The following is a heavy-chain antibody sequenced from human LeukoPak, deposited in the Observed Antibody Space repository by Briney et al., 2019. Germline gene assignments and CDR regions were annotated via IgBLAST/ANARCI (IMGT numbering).Heavy chain of an antibody. V-gene: IGHV4-34*01. CDR3: ARREFSMVRGVANWFDP. J-gene: IGHJ5*02. D-gene: IGHD3-10*01. Sequence: SETLSLTCAVHGLSLSGYYWSSVRQPPGKGREWNGEINHSGSTNYNPSPKIRVTISVDTSKNQFSLKLSSVTAADTAVYYCARREFSMVRGVANWFDPWGQGTLVTVSS. CDR1: GLSLSGYY. CDR2: INHSGST.